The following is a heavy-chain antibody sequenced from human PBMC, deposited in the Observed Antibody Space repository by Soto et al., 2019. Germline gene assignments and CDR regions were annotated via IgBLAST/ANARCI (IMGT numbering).Heavy chain of an antibody. CDR3: ARRQGLRPGGGGTEPLDI. CDR2: INPNGGST. Sequence: QVQLVQSGAEVKKPGASVKISCKASGYSFTSQYVHWVRQAPGQGLEWMGIINPNGGSTTYAQQFQGRVAMPRATSTSAVDMEGGGRKSEGTAVYYCARRQGLRPGGGGTEPLDIWGQGTMVTVAS. D-gene: IGHD5-12*01. J-gene: IGHJ3*02. V-gene: IGHV1-46*03. CDR1: GYSFTSQY.